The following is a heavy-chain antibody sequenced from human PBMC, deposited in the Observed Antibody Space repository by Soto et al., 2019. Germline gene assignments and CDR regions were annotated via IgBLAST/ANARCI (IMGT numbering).Heavy chain of an antibody. Sequence: ASVKVSCKASGYTFTSYGISWVRQAPGQGLEWMGWISAYNGNTNYAQKLQGRVTMTTDTSTSTAYMELRSLRSDDTAVYYCARDTELEGLLSGSFDYWGQGTLVTVSS. CDR2: ISAYNGNT. J-gene: IGHJ4*02. D-gene: IGHD1-26*01. CDR3: ARDTELEGLLSGSFDY. CDR1: GYTFTSYG. V-gene: IGHV1-18*01.